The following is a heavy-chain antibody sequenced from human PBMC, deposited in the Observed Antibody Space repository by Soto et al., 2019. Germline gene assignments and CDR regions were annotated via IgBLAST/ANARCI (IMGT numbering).Heavy chain of an antibody. D-gene: IGHD6-6*01. J-gene: IGHJ6*02. V-gene: IGHV4-39*01. Sequence: WDTLSLTCTISGSSISSDGYYWGWIRPPPGKGPEWIGTIYYSGSTDYNPSLKSRVTISVDTSKNQFSLKLTSMAATDTAVYYCARSIARSIAAMDVWGQGTTVTVSS. CDR2: IYYSGST. CDR1: GSSISSDGYY. CDR3: ARSIARSIAAMDV.